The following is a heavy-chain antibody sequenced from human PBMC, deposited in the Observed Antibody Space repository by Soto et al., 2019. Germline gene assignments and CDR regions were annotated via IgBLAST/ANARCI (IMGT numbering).Heavy chain of an antibody. J-gene: IGHJ6*02. V-gene: IGHV5-10-1*04. CDR2: IDPSDSYT. CDR3: ASTSGSYYNYYYYGMDV. Sequence: PGESLKISCKGSGYSFTSYWISWVRQMPGKGLEWMGRIDPSDSYTRYSPSFQGQVTISADKSISTAYLQWSSLKASDTAMYYCASTSGSYYNYYYYGMDVWGQGTTVTVSS. D-gene: IGHD3-10*01. CDR1: GYSFTSYW.